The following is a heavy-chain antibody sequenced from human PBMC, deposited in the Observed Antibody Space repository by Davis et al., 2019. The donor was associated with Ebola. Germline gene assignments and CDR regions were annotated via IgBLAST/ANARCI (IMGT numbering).Heavy chain of an antibody. CDR3: AKHEAAWFDF. CDR1: GFTFSDHY. CDR2: ITNSGTTI. Sequence: GESLIISCASSGFTFSDHYMSWIRQAPGKGLEWVSSITNSGTTINYANSVKGRFTISRDNTRKSLYLQMSSLRVDDTAVYYCAKHEAAWFDFWGQGTLVTVSS. V-gene: IGHV3-11*01. J-gene: IGHJ5*01.